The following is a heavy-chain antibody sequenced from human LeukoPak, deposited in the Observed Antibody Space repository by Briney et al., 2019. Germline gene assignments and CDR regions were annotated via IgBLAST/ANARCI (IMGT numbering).Heavy chain of an antibody. CDR1: GFSFRSHW. D-gene: IGHD5-24*01. CDR3: ETISAQTFHM. CDR2: IKPDGSDK. J-gene: IGHJ3*02. V-gene: IGHV3-7*01. Sequence: GGSLRLSCVGSGFSFRSHWMNWVRQSPGKGLEWVANIKPDGSDKYYVDSARGRFTVSRDNAKNSAFLKMNSLRAEDTAIYYCETISAQTFHMGGQGTLVSVSS.